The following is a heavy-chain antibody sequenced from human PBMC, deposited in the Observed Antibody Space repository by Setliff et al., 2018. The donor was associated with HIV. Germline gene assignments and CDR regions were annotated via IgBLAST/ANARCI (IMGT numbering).Heavy chain of an antibody. CDR1: GDTFSSYA. J-gene: IGHJ4*02. CDR2: IIPIFATA. CDR3: ARSPPAKHHFDY. Sequence: SVKVSCKASGDTFSSYALSWVRQAPGQGLEWMGGIIPIFATANYAQKFKGRVTITADESMTAAYMELSSLRSEDTAVYYCARSPPAKHHFDYWGQGTPVTVSS. V-gene: IGHV1-69*13.